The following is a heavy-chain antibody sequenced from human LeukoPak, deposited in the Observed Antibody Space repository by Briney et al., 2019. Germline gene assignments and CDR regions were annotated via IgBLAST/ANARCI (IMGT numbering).Heavy chain of an antibody. V-gene: IGHV3-74*01. Sequence: GGSLRLSCAASGFTFSSYWMDWVRQAPGRGLVWVSGINSDGRMTRYAESVKGRFTISRDNAKNTLYLQMNSLRAEDTSVYYCARVGSTDGPHAFDIWGQGTMVTVSS. CDR3: ARVGSTDGPHAFDI. J-gene: IGHJ3*02. CDR2: INSDGRMT. D-gene: IGHD2-21*02. CDR1: GFTFSSYW.